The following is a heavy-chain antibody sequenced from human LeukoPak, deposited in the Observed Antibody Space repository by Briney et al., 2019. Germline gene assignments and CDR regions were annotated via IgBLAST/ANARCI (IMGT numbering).Heavy chain of an antibody. D-gene: IGHD4-17*01. V-gene: IGHV4-31*03. Sequence: PSETLSLTCTVSGGSISSAGYYWSWIRQHPGKGLEWIGYIYYSGSTYYNPSLKSRITISVDTSENQFSLKLSSVTAADTAVYYCARDPIMTTGTSPLDYWGQGTLVTVSS. CDR2: IYYSGST. J-gene: IGHJ4*02. CDR3: ARDPIMTTGTSPLDY. CDR1: GGSISSAGYY.